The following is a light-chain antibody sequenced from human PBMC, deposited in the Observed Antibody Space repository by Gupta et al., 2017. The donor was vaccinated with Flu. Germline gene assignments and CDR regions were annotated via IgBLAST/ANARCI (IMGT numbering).Light chain of an antibody. CDR3: QQYESNLLYT. CDR1: RSVLYRSNNKNY. J-gene: IGKJ2*01. Sequence: DIVMTQSPASLAVSLGERATINCKSSRSVLYRSNNKNYLAWYQQKPGQPPKLLIYWASTREGGVPDRFSGSGYGTDFTLTISRREAEDVALYYCQQYESNLLYTFGQGTKVEIK. CDR2: WAS. V-gene: IGKV4-1*01.